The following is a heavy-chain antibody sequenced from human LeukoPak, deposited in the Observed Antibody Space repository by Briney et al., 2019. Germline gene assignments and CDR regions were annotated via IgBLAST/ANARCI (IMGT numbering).Heavy chain of an antibody. J-gene: IGHJ5*02. CDR1: GGSISSSSYY. CDR3: AGGIMITFGGVIAGNWFDP. V-gene: IGHV4-39*07. Sequence: SETLSLTCSLSGGSISSSSYYWAWIRQPPGKGLEWIGSIYYSGNTYYSPSLKSRVTIFVDTSKNEFSLNLSSVTAADTAVYYCAGGIMITFGGVIAGNWFDPWGQGTLVTVSS. D-gene: IGHD3-16*02. CDR2: IYYSGNT.